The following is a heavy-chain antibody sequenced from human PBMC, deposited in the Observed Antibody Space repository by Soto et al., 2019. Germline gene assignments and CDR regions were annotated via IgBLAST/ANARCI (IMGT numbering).Heavy chain of an antibody. Sequence: EVQLVESGGGLVQPGGSLRLSCAASGFTFSSYWMHWVRQAPGKGLVWVSRINSDGSSTSYADSVKGRFTISRDNAKNTLYLQMNSLRAEDTAVYYCARPGRVVYAIDYYYDGMDVWGQGTTVTVSS. J-gene: IGHJ6*02. V-gene: IGHV3-74*01. CDR1: GFTFSSYW. D-gene: IGHD2-8*02. CDR3: ARPGRVVYAIDYYYDGMDV. CDR2: INSDGSST.